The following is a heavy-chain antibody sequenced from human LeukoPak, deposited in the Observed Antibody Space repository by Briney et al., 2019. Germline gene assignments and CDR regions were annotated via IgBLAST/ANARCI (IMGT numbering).Heavy chain of an antibody. CDR2: IKQDGSDI. Sequence: PGGSLRLSCAASGFNFNSYWMSWVRQAPGKGLECVANIKQDGSDIYFVDSVKGRFTISRDNAKNSLYLQMNSLRGEDTAVYYCARARYGSGGYFFDFWGQGTLVTASS. V-gene: IGHV3-7*04. D-gene: IGHD3-10*01. J-gene: IGHJ4*02. CDR1: GFNFNSYW. CDR3: ARARYGSGGYFFDF.